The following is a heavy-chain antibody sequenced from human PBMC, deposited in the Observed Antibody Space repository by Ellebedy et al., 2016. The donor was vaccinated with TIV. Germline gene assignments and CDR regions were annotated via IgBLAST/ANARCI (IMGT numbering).Heavy chain of an antibody. V-gene: IGHV3-48*03. J-gene: IGHJ4*02. CDR3: ARRSRGPSYYFDY. CDR2: ISGSGGMM. CDR1: GFIFSSYY. Sequence: PGGSLRLSCVASGFIFSSYYMTWVRQAPGKGLEWISYISGSGGMMDHADSVKGRFTISRDNAKNSLYLQLSSLRAADTAVYYCARRSRGPSYYFDYWGQGALVTVSS. D-gene: IGHD3-10*01.